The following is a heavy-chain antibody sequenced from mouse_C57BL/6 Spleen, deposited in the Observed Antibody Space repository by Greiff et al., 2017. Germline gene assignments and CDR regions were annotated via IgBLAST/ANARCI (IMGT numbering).Heavy chain of an antibody. J-gene: IGHJ2*01. CDR3: ARWIYGNSPDY. Sequence: VQLQQPGAELVRPGTSVKLSCKASGYTFTSYWMHWVKQRPGQGLEWIGEIDPSDSYTNYNQKFKGKATLTVDTSSSTAYMQLSSLTSEDSAVYYCARWIYGNSPDYWGQGTTLTVSS. D-gene: IGHD1-1*01. CDR2: IDPSDSYT. V-gene: IGHV1-59*01. CDR1: GYTFTSYW.